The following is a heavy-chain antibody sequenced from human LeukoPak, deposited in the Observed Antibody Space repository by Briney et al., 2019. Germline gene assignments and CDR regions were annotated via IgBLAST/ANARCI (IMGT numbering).Heavy chain of an antibody. V-gene: IGHV4-59*12. Sequence: PSETLSLSCTVSGGSIISYYWSWIRQPPGKGLEWIAYVYYSGSTNYNPPLKSRVTTSVETSKNQFSLKVTSVTAADTAVYYCARDHYYASGSYSDAFDIWGQGVIVTVSS. J-gene: IGHJ3*02. CDR1: GGSIISYY. CDR3: ARDHYYASGSYSDAFDI. CDR2: VYYSGST. D-gene: IGHD3-10*01.